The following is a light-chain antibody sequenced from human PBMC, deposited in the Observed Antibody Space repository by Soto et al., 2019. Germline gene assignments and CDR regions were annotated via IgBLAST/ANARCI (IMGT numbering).Light chain of an antibody. CDR2: MTS. V-gene: IGKV1-5*03. CDR3: QQYNGHST. J-gene: IGKJ1*01. CDR1: QSIGSW. Sequence: DIQMTQSPSTLSASVGDRVTITCRASQSIGSWLAWYQQKPGKAPKLLIYMTSSLESGVPSRFSGSGSGTEFTLTISSLQPDDFASYYCQQYNGHSTFGQGTKVEI.